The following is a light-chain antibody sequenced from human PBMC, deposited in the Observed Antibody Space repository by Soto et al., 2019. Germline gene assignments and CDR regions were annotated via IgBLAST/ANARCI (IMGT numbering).Light chain of an antibody. V-gene: IGKV1-9*01. CDR3: QQLHSYPIT. CDR2: GAS. J-gene: IGKJ5*01. CDR1: QAMNTY. Sequence: DIQLTQSPSFLSASVGDRVTISCRASQAMNTYIAWYQQRPGAAPKLLVYGASTLYTGVPSRFSVSESGAVFALTISSLHPEDFATSYCQQLHSYPITFGQGTRLEI.